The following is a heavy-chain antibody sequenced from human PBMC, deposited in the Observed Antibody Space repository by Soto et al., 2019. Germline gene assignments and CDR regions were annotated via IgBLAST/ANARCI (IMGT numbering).Heavy chain of an antibody. D-gene: IGHD6-19*01. Sequence: PSETLSLTSTVSGGSISSYYWSWIRQPPGKGLEWIGEINHSGSTNYNPSLKSRVTISVDTSKNQFSLKLSSVTAADTAVYYCARAYLSLKPKAGYSSGWYYPDTTFDYWGQGTLVTVSS. V-gene: IGHV4-34*01. CDR1: GGSISSYY. CDR3: ARAYLSLKPKAGYSSGWYYPDTTFDY. CDR2: INHSGST. J-gene: IGHJ4*02.